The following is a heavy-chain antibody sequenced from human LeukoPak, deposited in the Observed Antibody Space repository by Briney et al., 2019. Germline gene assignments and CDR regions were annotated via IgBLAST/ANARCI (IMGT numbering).Heavy chain of an antibody. D-gene: IGHD2-2*01. CDR3: AKSGPAAGRPDAFDI. CDR2: INYSGIT. V-gene: IGHV4-39*07. J-gene: IGHJ3*02. CDR1: GGSVTSSSFY. Sequence: SETLSLTCTLSGGSVTSSSFYWAWIRQPPGKGLECIETINYSGITYYNSPLKSRITISVYTSKNQFSLKLTSVTAADPAVYFCAKSGPAAGRPDAFDIWGQGTMVTVSS.